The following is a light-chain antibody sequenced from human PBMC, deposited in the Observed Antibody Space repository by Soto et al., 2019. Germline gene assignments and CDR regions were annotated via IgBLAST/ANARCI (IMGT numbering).Light chain of an antibody. Sequence: EIVLTQSPATLSLSPGERATLSCRASQNINNYLAWFQQKPGQAPRLLIWDASNRASGIPARFRGSGSGTDFTLTISSLEPEDFDVYFCKQHSNWTQTFGQGTNLEIK. CDR2: DAS. CDR3: KQHSNWTQT. V-gene: IGKV3-11*01. CDR1: QNINNY. J-gene: IGKJ2*01.